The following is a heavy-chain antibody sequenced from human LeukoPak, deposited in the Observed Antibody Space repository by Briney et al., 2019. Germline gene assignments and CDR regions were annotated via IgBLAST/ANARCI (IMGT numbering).Heavy chain of an antibody. Sequence: ASVKVSCKASGYTFTGYYMHWVRQAPGQGLEWMGRINPNSGGTNYAQKFQGRVTMTRDTSISTAYMELSRLRSDDTAVYYCAREKVDIVVVPAARHHRSRFDPWGQGTLVTVSS. D-gene: IGHD2-2*01. CDR2: INPNSGGT. V-gene: IGHV1-2*06. CDR1: GYTFTGYY. J-gene: IGHJ5*02. CDR3: AREKVDIVVVPAARHHRSRFDP.